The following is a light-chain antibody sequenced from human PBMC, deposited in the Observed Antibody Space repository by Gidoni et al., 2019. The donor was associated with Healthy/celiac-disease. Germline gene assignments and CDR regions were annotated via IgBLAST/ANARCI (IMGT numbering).Light chain of an antibody. Sequence: EIVLTQSPATLSVSPGERATLSCRASQSVSSYLAWYQQKPGQAPRLLIYDASNRATGIPARFSGSGSGTDFTLTISSLEPEDFAVYYCQQRSNWPPRHTFGQGTKLEIK. CDR2: DAS. V-gene: IGKV3-11*01. CDR1: QSVSSY. J-gene: IGKJ2*01. CDR3: QQRSNWPPRHT.